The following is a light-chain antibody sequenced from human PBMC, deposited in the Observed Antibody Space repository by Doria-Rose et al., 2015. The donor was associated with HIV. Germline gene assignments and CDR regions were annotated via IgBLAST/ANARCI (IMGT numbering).Light chain of an antibody. CDR3: HQYGTSWT. V-gene: IGKV3-20*01. Sequence: TQSPGTLSLSPGERATLSCRASQSFSSTYLAWYQQKPGQAPSLLIYDGSTRATGTPDRFSASGSATDFTLTINRLEPEDFALYYCHQYGTSWTFGQGTKVEI. J-gene: IGKJ1*01. CDR1: QSFSSTY. CDR2: DGS.